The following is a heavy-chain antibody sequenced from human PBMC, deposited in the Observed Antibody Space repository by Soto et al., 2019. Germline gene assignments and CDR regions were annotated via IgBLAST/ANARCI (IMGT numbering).Heavy chain of an antibody. J-gene: IGHJ6*02. CDR3: VMVDNYVTPTPQDV. CDR2: ISPYTGNT. D-gene: IGHD3-16*01. Sequence: QVQLVQSGDEVKKPGASVKVSFKAYGYIFVNYGIAWVRRAQGPGLEWMGWISPYTGNTHSATKVQGRLTMTTDTSTSTAYMDLGSLTSDDTAVYYCVMVDNYVTPTPQDVWGQGTTVTVSS. V-gene: IGHV1-18*01. CDR1: GYIFVNYG.